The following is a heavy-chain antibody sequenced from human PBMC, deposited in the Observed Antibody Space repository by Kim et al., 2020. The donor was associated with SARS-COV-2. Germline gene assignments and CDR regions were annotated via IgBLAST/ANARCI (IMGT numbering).Heavy chain of an antibody. J-gene: IGHJ4*02. Sequence: ASVKVSCKASGYTFTGYYIHWVRQAPGQGLEWMGRINPKSGGTNYAQKFQGRVTMTRDTSISTAYMELSRLRSDDTAVYYCAREAPVITGTENYFDYWGQGTLVTVSS. V-gene: IGHV1-2*06. CDR1: GYTFTGYY. D-gene: IGHD1-20*01. CDR3: AREAPVITGTENYFDY. CDR2: INPKSGGT.